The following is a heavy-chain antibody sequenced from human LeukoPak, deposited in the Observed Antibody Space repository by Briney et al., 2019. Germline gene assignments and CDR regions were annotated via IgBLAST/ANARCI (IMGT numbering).Heavy chain of an antibody. CDR1: GFVFSGYA. Sequence: GGSLRLSCAASGFVFSGYAMAWFRQAPGKGLEWVSGISGSSGRTYYADSVKGRFTISRDNSKNTLYLQMDGLRAEDTAVYYCAKGEMATNHFDYWGQGTLVTVSS. J-gene: IGHJ4*02. V-gene: IGHV3-23*01. CDR2: ISGSSGRT. D-gene: IGHD5-24*01. CDR3: AKGEMATNHFDY.